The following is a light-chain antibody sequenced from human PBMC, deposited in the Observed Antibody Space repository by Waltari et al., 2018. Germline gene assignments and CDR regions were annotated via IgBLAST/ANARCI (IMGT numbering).Light chain of an antibody. V-gene: IGLV2-23*02. J-gene: IGLJ3*02. CDR3: CSYAGSGSFWV. CDR1: SRDVGSYNL. Sequence: QSALTQPASVSGSPGQSITISCTGTSRDVGSYNLVSWYQKHPGTAPKLLIYEVTKRPSGVSNRFSGSKSGNTASLTISGLHTEDEADYYCCSYAGSGSFWVFAGGTKLTVL. CDR2: EVT.